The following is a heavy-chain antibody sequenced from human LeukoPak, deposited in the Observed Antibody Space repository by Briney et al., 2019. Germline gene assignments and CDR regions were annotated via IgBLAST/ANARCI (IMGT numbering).Heavy chain of an antibody. J-gene: IGHJ4*02. CDR2: INPSGGST. Sequence: ASVKVSCKASGYTFNSSYMHWVRQAPGQGLEWMGIINPSGGSTNYAQKFQGRVTMTRDTSTSTVYMELSSLRSEDSAVYYCARWTTTYLDYWGQGTLVTVSS. D-gene: IGHD4-11*01. CDR1: GYTFNSSY. CDR3: ARWTTTYLDY. V-gene: IGHV1-46*02.